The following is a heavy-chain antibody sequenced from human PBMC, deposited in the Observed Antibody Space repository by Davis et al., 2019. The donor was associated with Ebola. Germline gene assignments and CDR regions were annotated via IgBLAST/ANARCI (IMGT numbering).Heavy chain of an antibody. J-gene: IGHJ6*02. CDR3: ARYRGGWPFYAVDV. Sequence: GESLKISCVASGFTFSNYWMHWVRQVPGKGLMCVARITTDGSGRKYADSVKDQFTISRDNTRDTLYLQMDSLRAEDSAVYFCARYRGGWPFYAVDVWGQGTTVTVSS. CDR1: GFTFSNYW. V-gene: IGHV3-74*01. D-gene: IGHD6-19*01. CDR2: ITTDGSGR.